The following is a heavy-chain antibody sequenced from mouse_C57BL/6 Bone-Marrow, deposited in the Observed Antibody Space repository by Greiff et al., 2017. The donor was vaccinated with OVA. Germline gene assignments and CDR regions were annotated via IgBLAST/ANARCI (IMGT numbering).Heavy chain of an antibody. CDR1: GFNIKDDY. Sequence: VQLQQSGAELVRPGASVKLSCTASGFNIKDDYMHWVKQRPEQGLEWIGWIDPENGDTEYASKFQGKATITADTSSNTAYLQLSSLTSEDTAVYYCTKGGDYAMDYWGQGTSVTVSS. J-gene: IGHJ4*01. CDR3: TKGGDYAMDY. CDR2: IDPENGDT. V-gene: IGHV14-4*01.